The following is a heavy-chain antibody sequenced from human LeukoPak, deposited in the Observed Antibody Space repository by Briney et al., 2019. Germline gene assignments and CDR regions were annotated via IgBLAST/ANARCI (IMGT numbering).Heavy chain of an antibody. Sequence: GGSLRLSCTASGFTFGDYAMSWFRQAPGKGLEWVGFIRSKAYGGTTEYAASVKGRFTISRDDSKSIAYLQMNSLKTEDTAVYYCTRDPIRYLDWLLDSDAFDIWGQGTMVTVSS. V-gene: IGHV3-49*03. CDR1: GFTFGDYA. J-gene: IGHJ3*02. CDR2: IRSKAYGGTT. D-gene: IGHD3-9*01. CDR3: TRDPIRYLDWLLDSDAFDI.